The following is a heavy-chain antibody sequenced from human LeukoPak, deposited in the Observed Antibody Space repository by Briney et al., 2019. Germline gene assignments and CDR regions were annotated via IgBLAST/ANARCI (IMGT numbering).Heavy chain of an antibody. V-gene: IGHV3-21*05. D-gene: IGHD3-10*01. J-gene: IGHJ6*02. CDR1: GFTFSSYS. Sequence: GGSLRLSCAASGFTFSSYSMNWVRQAPGKGLEWVSYITSSSSYTNYADSVKGRFTISRDNAKKSLYLQMNSLRAEDTAVYYCAREYYYGMDVWGQGTTVTVSS. CDR2: ITSSSSYT. CDR3: AREYYYGMDV.